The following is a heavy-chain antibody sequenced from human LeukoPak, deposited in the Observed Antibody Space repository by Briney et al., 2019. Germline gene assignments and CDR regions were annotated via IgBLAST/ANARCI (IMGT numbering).Heavy chain of an antibody. CDR2: ISSSGSTI. Sequence: GGSLRLSCAASGFTFSDYYMSWIRQAPGKGLEWVSYISSSGSTIYYADSVKGRFTISRDNAKNSLYLQMNSLRAEDTAVYYCARVKLDDFWSGCRNWFDPWGQGTLVTVSS. CDR3: ARVKLDDFWSGCRNWFDP. J-gene: IGHJ5*02. V-gene: IGHV3-11*01. D-gene: IGHD3-3*01. CDR1: GFTFSDYY.